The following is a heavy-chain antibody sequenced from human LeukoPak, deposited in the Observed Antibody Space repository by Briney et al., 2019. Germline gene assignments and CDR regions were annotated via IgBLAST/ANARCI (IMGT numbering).Heavy chain of an antibody. CDR2: ISGSGGVT. V-gene: IGHV3-23*01. J-gene: IGHJ4*02. CDR1: GFTFSTYA. CDR3: ARWPEGATPKFHY. D-gene: IGHD1-26*01. Sequence: GGSLRLSCAASGFTFSTYAMSWVRQAPGKGLEWVSTISGSGGVTYYPDSVGGRFTISRDNSKNTLHLQMDSLRVEDTAVYYCARWPEGATPKFHYWGQGTLVTVSS.